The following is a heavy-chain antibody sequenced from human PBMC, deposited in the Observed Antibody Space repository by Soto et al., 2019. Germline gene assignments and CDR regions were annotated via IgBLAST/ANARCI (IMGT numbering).Heavy chain of an antibody. J-gene: IGHJ3*02. CDR1: GGSISSYY. CDR3: ARDYGRYCSGGSCYPGAFDI. V-gene: IGHV4-59*01. CDR2: IYYSGST. Sequence: SETLSLTCTVSGGSISSYYWSWIRQPPGKGLERIGYIYYSGSTNYNPSLKSRVTISVDTSKNQFSLKLSSVTAADTAVYYCARDYGRYCSGGSCYPGAFDIWGQGTMVTVSS. D-gene: IGHD2-15*01.